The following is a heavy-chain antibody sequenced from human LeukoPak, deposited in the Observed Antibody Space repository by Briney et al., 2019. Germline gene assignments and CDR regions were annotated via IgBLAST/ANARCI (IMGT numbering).Heavy chain of an antibody. J-gene: IGHJ5*02. CDR3: ARGSQLGDNWFDP. Sequence: KSSETLSLTCTVSGGSISSSSYYWGWIRQPPGKGLEWIGSIYYSGSTYYNPSLKSRVTISVDTSKNQFSLKLSSVTAADTAVYYCARGSQLGDNWFDPWGQGTLVTVSS. CDR2: IYYSGST. V-gene: IGHV4-39*07. D-gene: IGHD1-1*01. CDR1: GGSISSSSYY.